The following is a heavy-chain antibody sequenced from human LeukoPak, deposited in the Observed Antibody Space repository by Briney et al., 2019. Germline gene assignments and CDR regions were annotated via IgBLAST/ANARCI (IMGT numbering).Heavy chain of an antibody. CDR3: AKVPYISILTAGKGYFDY. Sequence: GGSLRLSCAASGFTFSSYGMHWVRQAPGKGLEWVAVIWYDGSNKYYADSVKGRFTISRDNSKNTLYLQMNSLRAEDTAVYYCAKVPYISILTAGKGYFDYWGQGTLVTVSS. V-gene: IGHV3-33*06. CDR2: IWYDGSNK. D-gene: IGHD6-13*01. J-gene: IGHJ4*02. CDR1: GFTFSSYG.